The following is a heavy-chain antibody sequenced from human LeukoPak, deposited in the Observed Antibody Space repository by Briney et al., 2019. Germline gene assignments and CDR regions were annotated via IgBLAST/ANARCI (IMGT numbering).Heavy chain of an antibody. CDR3: AKASSSWYSDFDY. J-gene: IGHJ4*02. V-gene: IGHV3-23*01. CDR2: ISASGGTT. D-gene: IGHD6-13*01. Sequence: PGGSLRLSCAASGFTLRNYSMNWVRQATGKGLEWVSAISASGGTTYNSDSVKGRFTIFRDSAKNTLYLQINSLRAEDSAVYYCAKASSSWYSDFDYWGRGTLVTVSS. CDR1: GFTLRNYS.